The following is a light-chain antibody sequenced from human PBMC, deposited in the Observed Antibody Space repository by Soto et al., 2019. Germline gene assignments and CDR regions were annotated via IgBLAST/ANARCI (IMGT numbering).Light chain of an antibody. CDR2: GAS. Sequence: EIVLTQSPGTLSLFPGERATLSCRASQSISSSYLAWYQQKPGQAPRLLIYGASSRATGIPDRFSGAASATDFTLTFSRLEPEDFAVYYCHQYGSAPAWTFGQGTKVEIK. CDR1: QSISSSY. J-gene: IGKJ1*01. V-gene: IGKV3-20*01. CDR3: HQYGSAPAWT.